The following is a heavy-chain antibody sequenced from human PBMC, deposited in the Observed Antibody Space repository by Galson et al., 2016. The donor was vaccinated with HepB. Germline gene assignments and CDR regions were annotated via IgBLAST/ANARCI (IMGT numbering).Heavy chain of an antibody. J-gene: IGHJ3*01. CDR1: GFAFSNSG. V-gene: IGHV3-48*02. CDR3: ARELARSAFDL. Sequence: SLRLSCAGSGFAFSNSGINWVRQAPGKGLQWISYISTTVRTIYYADSVVGRFTISRDNAKNSVYLQMNSLRDDDTAVYYCARELARSAFDLWGQGTMVTVSS. CDR2: ISTTVRTI.